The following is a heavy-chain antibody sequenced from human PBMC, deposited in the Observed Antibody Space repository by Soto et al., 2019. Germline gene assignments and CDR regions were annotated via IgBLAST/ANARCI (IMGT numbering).Heavy chain of an antibody. Sequence: QVQLVQSGAEVKKPGASVKVSCRASGYTFSNHGISWVRQAPGQGLEWMGWISAYTGHTDYPQKFQGRVIMTTDTPTSTAYMELRSLRSDDTAVYYCARDRSSSDYWGQGTLVTVSS. J-gene: IGHJ4*03. CDR3: ARDRSSSDY. V-gene: IGHV1-18*01. CDR1: GYTFSNHG. CDR2: ISAYTGHT.